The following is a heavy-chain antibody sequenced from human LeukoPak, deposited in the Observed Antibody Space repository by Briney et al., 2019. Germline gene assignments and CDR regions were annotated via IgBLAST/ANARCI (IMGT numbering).Heavy chain of an antibody. D-gene: IGHD3-3*01. J-gene: IGHJ4*02. CDR2: IYYTGST. Sequence: PPEGLSLTCTVSGGSISSYYWSWIRPPLGKGVEWIGYIYYTGSTNHNPSLNCRVTISVDTSKNQFSLKLSSVTAADTAVYYCAREAYYDFWSGYLDYWGQGTLVTVSS. CDR1: GGSISSYY. V-gene: IGHV4-59*01. CDR3: AREAYYDFWSGYLDY.